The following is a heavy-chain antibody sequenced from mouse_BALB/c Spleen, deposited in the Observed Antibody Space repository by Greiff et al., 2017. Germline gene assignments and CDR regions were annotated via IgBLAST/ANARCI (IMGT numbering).Heavy chain of an antibody. CDR2: IYPGSGST. CDR3: TREGLLPGYFDV. V-gene: IGHV1S22*01. CDR1: GYTFTSYW. Sequence: LQQPGSELVRPGASVKLSCKASGYTFTSYWMPWVKQRHGQGLEWIGNIYPGSGSTNYDEKFKSKGTLTVDTSSSTAYMHLSSLTSEDSAVDYCTREGLLPGYFDVWGAGTTVTVAA. J-gene: IGHJ1*01. D-gene: IGHD2-3*01.